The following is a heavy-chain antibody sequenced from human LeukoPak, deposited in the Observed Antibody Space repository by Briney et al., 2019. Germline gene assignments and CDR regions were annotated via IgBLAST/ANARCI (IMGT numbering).Heavy chain of an antibody. V-gene: IGHV1-24*01. J-gene: IGHJ5*02. CDR3: ATAGLRWADYGDYGDWFDP. Sequence: ASVKVSCKVSGYTLTELSMHWVRQAPGKGLEWMGGFDPEDGETIYAQKFQGRVTMTEDTSTDTAYMELSSLRSEDTAVYYCATAGLRWADYGDYGDWFDPWGQGTLVTVSS. CDR1: GYTLTELS. CDR2: FDPEDGET. D-gene: IGHD4-17*01.